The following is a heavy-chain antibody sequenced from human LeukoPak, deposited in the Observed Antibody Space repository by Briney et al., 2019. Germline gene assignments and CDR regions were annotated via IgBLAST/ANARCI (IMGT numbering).Heavy chain of an antibody. CDR3: ARGVAPSQGSTY. Sequence: SVKVSCKASGGTFSSYAISWVRQAPGQGLEWMGGIIPIFGTANYAQKLQGRVTMTTDTSTSTAYMELRSLRSDDTAVYYCARGVAPSQGSTYWGQGTLVTVSS. CDR1: GGTFSSYA. CDR2: IIPIFGTA. D-gene: IGHD2-15*01. V-gene: IGHV1-69*05. J-gene: IGHJ4*02.